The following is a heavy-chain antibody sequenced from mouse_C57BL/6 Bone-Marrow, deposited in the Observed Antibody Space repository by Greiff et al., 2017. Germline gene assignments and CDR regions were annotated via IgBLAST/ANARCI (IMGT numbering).Heavy chain of an antibody. D-gene: IGHD1-1*01. J-gene: IGHJ3*01. CDR3: ARRGYGSSHLAY. V-gene: IGHV1-59*01. Sequence: VQLQQSGAELVRPGTSVKLSCKASGYTFTSYWMHWVKQRPGQGLEWIGVIDPSDSYTNYNQKFKGKATLTVDTSSSTAYMQLSSLTSEDSAVYDCARRGYGSSHLAYWGQGTLVTVSA. CDR2: IDPSDSYT. CDR1: GYTFTSYW.